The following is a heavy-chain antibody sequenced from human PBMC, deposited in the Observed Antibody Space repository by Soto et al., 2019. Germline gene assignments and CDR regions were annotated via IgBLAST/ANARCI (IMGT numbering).Heavy chain of an antibody. D-gene: IGHD3-16*01. J-gene: IGHJ2*01. V-gene: IGHV3-23*01. CDR1: GFTFINHA. CDR3: ARKVLGSTTRPDWWYFDL. Sequence: EVELLESGGGLVQPGGSLRLSCEGSGFTFINHAMNWVRQAPGKXXXXXXXISGGGDRTFDADSVKGRFTISRDNSKNTVNLQMNSLRADDTAVYYCARKVLGSTTRPDWWYFDLWGRGTLVTVSS. CDR2: ISGGGDRT.